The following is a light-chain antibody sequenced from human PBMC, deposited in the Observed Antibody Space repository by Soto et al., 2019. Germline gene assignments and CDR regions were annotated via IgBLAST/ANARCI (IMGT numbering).Light chain of an antibody. Sequence: QSALTQPASVSGALGQSITISCTGTSSDVGSYNRVSWYQQQPGKVPKVMIYEVNKRPSGVSNRFSGSKSGNTASLTISWLHAEDEADYYCCSYAGSPMWVLGAVTKLTVL. CDR2: EVN. V-gene: IGLV2-23*02. CDR1: SSDVGSYNR. CDR3: CSYAGSPMWV. J-gene: IGLJ3*02.